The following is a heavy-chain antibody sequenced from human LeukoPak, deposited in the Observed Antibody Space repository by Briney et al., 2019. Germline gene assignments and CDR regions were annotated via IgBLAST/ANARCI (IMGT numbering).Heavy chain of an antibody. D-gene: IGHD3-3*01. CDR3: ARDFGGSGYFDY. J-gene: IGHJ4*02. V-gene: IGHV3-21*01. Sequence: GGSLRLSCAASGFTFSSYSMNWIRQAPGEGLEWVSSISSSSSYIYYADSVKGRFTISRDNAKNSLYLQMNSLRAEDTAVYYCARDFGGSGYFDYWGQGALVTVSS. CDR1: GFTFSSYS. CDR2: ISSSSSYI.